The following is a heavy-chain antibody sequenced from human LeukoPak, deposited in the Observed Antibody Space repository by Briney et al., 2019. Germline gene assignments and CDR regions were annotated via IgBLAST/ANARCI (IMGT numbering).Heavy chain of an antibody. CDR2: IRPDGDRT. D-gene: IGHD6-19*01. V-gene: IGHV3-23*01. CDR3: AREQSGTRGWYTVDY. J-gene: IGHJ4*02. CDR1: GFTFSTYA. Sequence: PGGSLRLSCAASGFTFSTYAITWVRQGPGKGLEWVSAIRPDGDRTYYASSVRSRFTISRDHSKDTVYLQINDLRVEDTAVYYCAREQSGTRGWYTVDYWGQGTLVTVSS.